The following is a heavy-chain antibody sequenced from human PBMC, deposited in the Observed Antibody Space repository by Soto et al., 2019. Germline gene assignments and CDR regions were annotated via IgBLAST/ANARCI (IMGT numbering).Heavy chain of an antibody. CDR2: VSNTATT. CDR1: GASIINYY. CDR3: ARDPQGDGRLDFDY. D-gene: IGHD1-26*01. J-gene: IGHJ4*02. Sequence: PSETLSLTCTVSGASIINYYWAWIRQSPGGGLESIGDVSNTATTTYNPSLKNRATISVDASKNQFYLKLSSVTAADTVMYYCARDPQGDGRLDFDYWGQGTLVTVSS. V-gene: IGHV4-59*12.